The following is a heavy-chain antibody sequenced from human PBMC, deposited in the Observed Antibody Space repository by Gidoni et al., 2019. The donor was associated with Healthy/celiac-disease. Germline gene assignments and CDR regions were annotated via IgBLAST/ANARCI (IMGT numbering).Heavy chain of an antibody. J-gene: IGHJ4*02. Sequence: QVQLQESGPGLVKPSETLSLTYTVSGCSISIYYWSWIRQPPGKELDWIGYIYYSGRTNYNPSLKSRVTISVDTSKNQFSLKLSSVTAADTAVYYCAREGRYFDSYYFDYWGQGTLVTVSS. D-gene: IGHD3-9*01. CDR2: IYYSGRT. CDR3: AREGRYFDSYYFDY. CDR1: GCSISIYY. V-gene: IGHV4-59*01.